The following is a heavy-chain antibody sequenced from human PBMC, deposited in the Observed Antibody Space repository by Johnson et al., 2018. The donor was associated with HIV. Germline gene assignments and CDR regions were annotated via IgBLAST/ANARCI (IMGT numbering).Heavy chain of an antibody. Sequence: QVQLMESGGGVVQPGRSLRLSCAASGFTFSSYAMHWVRQAPGKGLEWVAVISYDGSNKYYADSVKSRFTISRDNSKNTLYLQMNSLRAEDTAVYYCARGFEQLDDAFDIWGQGTMVTVSS. J-gene: IGHJ3*02. CDR3: ARGFEQLDDAFDI. CDR2: ISYDGSNK. D-gene: IGHD1-1*01. CDR1: GFTFSSYA. V-gene: IGHV3-30-3*01.